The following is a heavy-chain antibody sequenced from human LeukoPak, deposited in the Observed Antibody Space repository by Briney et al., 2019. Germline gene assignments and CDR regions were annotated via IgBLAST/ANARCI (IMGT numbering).Heavy chain of an antibody. J-gene: IGHJ3*02. CDR1: GGSFSGYY. CDR3: ARKYAFDI. Sequence: SGTLSLTCAVYGGSFSGYYWSWIRQPPGKGLEWIGEINHSGSTNYNPSLKSRVTISVDTSKNQFSLKLSSVTAADTAVYYCARKYAFDIWGQGTMVTVSS. CDR2: INHSGST. V-gene: IGHV4-34*01.